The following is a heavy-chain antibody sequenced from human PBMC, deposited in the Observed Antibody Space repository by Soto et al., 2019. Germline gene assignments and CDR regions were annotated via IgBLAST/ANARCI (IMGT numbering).Heavy chain of an antibody. Sequence: GGSLRLSCAASGFTFGNYAMNWVRQAPGRGLEWVSSINGRSNYVYYADSVKGRFTISRDNAKNSLYLQMNRLRAEDTAIYYCAREDGVVGSSSAFDHWGLGTLVTVSS. CDR3: AREDGVVGSSSAFDH. CDR2: INGRSNYV. J-gene: IGHJ4*02. CDR1: GFTFGNYA. D-gene: IGHD1-26*01. V-gene: IGHV3-21*01.